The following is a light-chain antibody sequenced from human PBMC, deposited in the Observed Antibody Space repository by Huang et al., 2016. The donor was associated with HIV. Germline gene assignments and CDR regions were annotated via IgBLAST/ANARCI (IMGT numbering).Light chain of an antibody. V-gene: IGKV1-39*01. CDR1: RNIGSL. J-gene: IGKJ3*01. Sequence: DIQMTQFPSSLSASIGDRVNITCRASRNIGSLLNWYQQKPGRAPKLLIFSTYTLESGVPSRFSGSGSVTDFTLTISSLQPEDFATYSCQQSYSSPRVTFGPGTTVDIK. CDR3: QQSYSSPRVT. CDR2: STY.